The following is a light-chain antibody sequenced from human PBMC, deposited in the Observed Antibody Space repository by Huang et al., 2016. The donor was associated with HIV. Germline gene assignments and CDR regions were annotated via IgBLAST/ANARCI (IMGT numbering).Light chain of an antibody. Sequence: EIVLTQSPATLSLSPGERATLSCRASQSVGSYLSWYQPKPGQAPRLLIYDASTRATGIPARFSGSGPGTDFTLTISSLEPEDFAVYYCQQRSNWHPLAFGGGTKVEIK. CDR3: QQRSNWHPLA. CDR2: DAS. V-gene: IGKV3D-11*02. CDR1: QSVGSY. J-gene: IGKJ4*01.